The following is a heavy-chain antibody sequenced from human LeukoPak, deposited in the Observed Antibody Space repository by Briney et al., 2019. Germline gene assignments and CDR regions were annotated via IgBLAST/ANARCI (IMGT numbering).Heavy chain of an antibody. V-gene: IGHV3-64D*06. J-gene: IGHJ4*02. CDR2: ISANGGDT. CDR1: GFTFSNSP. CDR3: VKYSGFDYFFDY. D-gene: IGHD5-12*01. Sequence: SGGSLRVSCSASGFTFSNSPMYWVRQAPGKGLEYVSSISANGGDTYYADSVKGRFTISRDNSKSALYLQMSSLRAEDTALYYCVKYSGFDYFFDYWGQGTLVTVSS.